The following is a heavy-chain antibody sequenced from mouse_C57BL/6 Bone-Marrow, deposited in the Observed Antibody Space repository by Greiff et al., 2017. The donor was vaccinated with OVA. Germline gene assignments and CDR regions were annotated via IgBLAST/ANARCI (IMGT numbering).Heavy chain of an antibody. Sequence: VQLQQSGAELVKPGASVKLSCKASGYTFTSYWMHWVKQRPGQGLEWIGMIHPNSGSTNYNEKFKSKATLTVDKSSSTAYMQLSSLTSEDSAVYYCAMIYYDYDSYFDVWGTGTTVTVSS. CDR2: IHPNSGST. D-gene: IGHD2-4*01. V-gene: IGHV1-64*01. J-gene: IGHJ1*03. CDR3: AMIYYDYDSYFDV. CDR1: GYTFTSYW.